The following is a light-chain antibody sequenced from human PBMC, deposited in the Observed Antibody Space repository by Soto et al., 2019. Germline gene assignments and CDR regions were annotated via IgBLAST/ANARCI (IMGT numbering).Light chain of an antibody. J-gene: IGKJ5*01. CDR1: QSVPRSY. Sequence: EIVLTQSPGTLSLSPGERATLSCRASQSVPRSYLAWYQQKPGQAPRLLIYGASKRATGFPARFSGSGSGTDFTLTISSLQSEDFAVYYCQQYNNWPWTFGQGTRLEIK. CDR3: QQYNNWPWT. CDR2: GAS. V-gene: IGKV3-15*01.